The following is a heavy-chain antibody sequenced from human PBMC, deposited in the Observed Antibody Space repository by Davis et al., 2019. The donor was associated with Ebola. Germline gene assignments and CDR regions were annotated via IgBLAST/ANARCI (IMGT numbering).Heavy chain of an antibody. D-gene: IGHD3-22*01. V-gene: IGHV3-30*18. Sequence: PGGSLRLSCAASGFTFSSYGMHWVRQAPGKGLEWVAVISYDGSNKYYADSVKGRFTISRDNSKNTLYLQMNSLRAEDTAVYYCAKFNGMYYYDSSGYSYFDYWGQGTLVTVSS. CDR1: GFTFSSYG. J-gene: IGHJ4*02. CDR2: ISYDGSNK. CDR3: AKFNGMYYYDSSGYSYFDY.